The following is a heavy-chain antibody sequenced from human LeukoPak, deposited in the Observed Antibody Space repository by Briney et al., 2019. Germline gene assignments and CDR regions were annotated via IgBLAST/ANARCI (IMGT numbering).Heavy chain of an antibody. CDR2: ISWNSGSI. J-gene: IGHJ4*02. Sequence: GGSLRLSCAASGFTFDDYAMHWVRQAQGRGLGWVSGISWNSGSIGYADSVKGRFTISRDNAKNSLYLQMNSLRAEDTALYYCAKDPRSSGWYYFDYWGQGTLVTVSS. CDR3: AKDPRSSGWYYFDY. V-gene: IGHV3-9*01. CDR1: GFTFDDYA. D-gene: IGHD6-19*01.